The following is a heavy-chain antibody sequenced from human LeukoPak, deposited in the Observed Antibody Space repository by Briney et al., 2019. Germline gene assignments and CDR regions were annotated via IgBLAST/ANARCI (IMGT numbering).Heavy chain of an antibody. CDR3: ARQRVRSTDYYGSGSDLDY. CDR1: GYSFTSYW. D-gene: IGHD3-10*01. V-gene: IGHV5-51*01. CDR2: IYPGDSDS. Sequence: GDSLKISRKCSGYSFTSYWIGWVRQMPGKGLEWMGIIYPGDSDSRYSPSFQGQVTISADKSISTAYLQWSSLKASDTAMYYCARQRVRSTDYYGSGSDLDYWGQGTLVTVSS. J-gene: IGHJ4*02.